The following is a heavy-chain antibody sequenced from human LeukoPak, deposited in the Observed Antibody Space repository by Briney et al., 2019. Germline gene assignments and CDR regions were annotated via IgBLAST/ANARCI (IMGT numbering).Heavy chain of an antibody. Sequence: PGVSLRLSCAASGFPFSSYWMHWVRQVPGKGLLWVSRINSDGSATIYADSVRGRFTISRDNAKNTLYLQMSGLRVEDTAVYHCASDSPYYGMDVWGQGTTVTVSS. CDR3: ASDSPYYGMDV. CDR1: GFPFSSYW. V-gene: IGHV3-74*01. CDR2: INSDGSAT. J-gene: IGHJ6*02.